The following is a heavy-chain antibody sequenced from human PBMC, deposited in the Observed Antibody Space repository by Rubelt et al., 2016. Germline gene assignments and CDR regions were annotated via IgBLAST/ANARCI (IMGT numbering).Heavy chain of an antibody. V-gene: IGHV4-39*01. CDR3: ARQTSSSSGWYSDFLDY. CDR1: GGSISSSSSY. J-gene: IGHJ4*02. D-gene: IGHD6-19*01. CDR2: IYYSGST. Sequence: QLQLQESGPGLVKPSETLSLTCTVSGGSISSSSSYWGWIRQPPGKGLEWIGSIYYSGSTYYSPSLKSRVTITVETSKNHLALKLSSLTDADTAVYYCARQTSSSSGWYSDFLDYWCQGTLVTVSS.